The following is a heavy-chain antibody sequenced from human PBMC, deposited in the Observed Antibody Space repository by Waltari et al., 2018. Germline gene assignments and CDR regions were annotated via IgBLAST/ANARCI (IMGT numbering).Heavy chain of an antibody. CDR1: GFSFSSYF. D-gene: IGHD1-26*01. V-gene: IGHV3-21*01. J-gene: IGHJ4*02. CDR3: ARANGVIVGATGDFDY. CDR2: SRSSGDSL. Sequence: EVQLVESGGGLVKPGGSLRLSCAASGFSFSSYFMHWVRRAPGKGLEWVSTSRSSGDSLYYGGSVRGRVTISRDNAKNSVSLHMNSLRAEDTAVDYCARANGVIVGATGDFDYWGQGTLVTVSS.